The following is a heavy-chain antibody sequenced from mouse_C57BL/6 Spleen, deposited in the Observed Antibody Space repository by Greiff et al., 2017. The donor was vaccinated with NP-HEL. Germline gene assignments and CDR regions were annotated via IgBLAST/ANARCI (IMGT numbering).Heavy chain of an antibody. D-gene: IGHD1-1*01. Sequence: DVKLQESGPELVKPGASVKMSCKASGYTFTDYNMHWVKLSHGKSLEWIGYINPNNGGTSYNQKFKGKATLTVNKSSSTAYMELRSLTSEDSAVYYCAYYGSWYFDVWGTGTTVTVSS. V-gene: IGHV1-22*01. CDR2: INPNNGGT. CDR1: GYTFTDYN. CDR3: AYYGSWYFDV. J-gene: IGHJ1*03.